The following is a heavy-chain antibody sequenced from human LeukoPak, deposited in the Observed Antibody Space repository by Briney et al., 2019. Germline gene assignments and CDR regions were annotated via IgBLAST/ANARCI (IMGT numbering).Heavy chain of an antibody. D-gene: IGHD7-27*01. V-gene: IGHV3-9*03. J-gene: IGHJ3*02. CDR1: GFTFDDYA. CDR2: ISWNSGSI. Sequence: GGSLRLSCAASGFTFDDYAMHWVRQAPGMGLEWVSGISWNSGSIGCADSVEGRFTISRDNAKNSLYLQMNSLRAEDMALYYCAKALLGPRDAFDIWGQGTMVTVSS. CDR3: AKALLGPRDAFDI.